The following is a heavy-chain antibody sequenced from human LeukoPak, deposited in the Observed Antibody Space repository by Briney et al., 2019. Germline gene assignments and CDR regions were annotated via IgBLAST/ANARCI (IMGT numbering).Heavy chain of an antibody. D-gene: IGHD3-22*01. CDR2: IYHSGST. V-gene: IGHV4-30-2*01. CDR3: ARARLPMYYYDSSGYPLYGMDV. J-gene: IGHJ6*02. CDR1: GGSISSGGYS. Sequence: SETLSLTCAVSGGSISSGGYSWRWIRQPPGKGLEWIGYIYHSGSTYYNPSLKSRVTISVDTSKNQFSLKLSSVTAADTAVYYCARARLPMYYYDSSGYPLYGMDVWGQGTTVTVSS.